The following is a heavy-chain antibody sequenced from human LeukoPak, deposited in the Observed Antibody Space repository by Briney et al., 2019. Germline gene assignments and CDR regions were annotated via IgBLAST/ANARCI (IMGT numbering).Heavy chain of an antibody. CDR2: IIPILGIA. CDR1: GGTFSSYA. Sequence: SVKVSCKASGGTFSSYAISWVRQAPGQGLEWMGRIIPILGIANYAQKFQGRVTITADKSTSTAYMELSSLRSEDTAVYYCARALYDSSGYREYFQHWGQGTLVTVSS. D-gene: IGHD3-22*01. CDR3: ARALYDSSGYREYFQH. V-gene: IGHV1-69*04. J-gene: IGHJ1*01.